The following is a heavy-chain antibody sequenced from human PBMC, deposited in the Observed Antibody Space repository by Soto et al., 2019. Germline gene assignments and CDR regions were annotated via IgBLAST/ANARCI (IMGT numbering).Heavy chain of an antibody. CDR2: LYDSGRT. D-gene: IGHD6-19*01. CDR3: ARWWLSQENHWFDP. CDR1: GGYITPYY. J-gene: IGHJ5*02. Sequence: SETLSLTCTVSGGYITPYYWSWIRQPPGKGLEWIGCLYDSGRTKYNPSLKSRVTISEDTSKNQFSLRLSSVTAADTAIYYCARWWLSQENHWFDPWGQGTLVTVSS. V-gene: IGHV4-59*01.